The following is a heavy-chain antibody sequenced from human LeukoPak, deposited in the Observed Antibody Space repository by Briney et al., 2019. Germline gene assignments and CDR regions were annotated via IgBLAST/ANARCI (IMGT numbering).Heavy chain of an antibody. V-gene: IGHV3-23*01. D-gene: IGHD2-2*01. CDR2: ISVSGNT. CDR1: GFTLSSYA. Sequence: GGSLRLSCAASGFTLSSYAMSWVRQGPGKGLEWVSAISVSGNTYHADSVKGRFTISRDSSKNTLYLQMSSLRAEDTAVYYCAKDGPAAMLGYYYYYMDVWGKGTTVTISS. CDR3: AKDGPAAMLGYYYYYMDV. J-gene: IGHJ6*03.